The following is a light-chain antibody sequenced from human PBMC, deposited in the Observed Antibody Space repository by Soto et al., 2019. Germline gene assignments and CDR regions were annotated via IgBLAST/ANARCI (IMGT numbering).Light chain of an antibody. CDR2: EVI. Sequence: QSALTQPASVSGSPGQSISISCTGTSSDIGGYNYVSWYQQHPGKAPKLMVYEVINRPSGVSHRFSGARSGNTASLTISGLQAEDEAVYYCASYSTTSTPYVLGTGTKVTVL. CDR1: SSDIGGYNY. CDR3: ASYSTTSTPYV. J-gene: IGLJ1*01. V-gene: IGLV2-14*01.